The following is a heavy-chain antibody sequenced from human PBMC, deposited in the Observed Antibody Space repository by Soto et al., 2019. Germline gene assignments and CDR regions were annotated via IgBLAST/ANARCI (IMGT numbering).Heavy chain of an antibody. CDR1: GFTFSSYG. CDR2: IWYDGSNK. V-gene: IGHV3-33*01. D-gene: IGHD3-10*01. J-gene: IGHJ5*02. Sequence: QEQLVESGGGVVQPGRSLRLSCAASGFTFSSYGMHWVRQAPGKGLEWVAVIWYDGSNKYYADSVKGRFTISRDNSKNTLYLQMNRLRAEDTAVYYCARSPYGSGLNWFDPWGQGTLVTVSS. CDR3: ARSPYGSGLNWFDP.